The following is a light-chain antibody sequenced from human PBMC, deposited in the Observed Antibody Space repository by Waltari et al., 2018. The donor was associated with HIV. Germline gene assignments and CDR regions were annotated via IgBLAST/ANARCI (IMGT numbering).Light chain of an antibody. Sequence: SYELTQAPSVSVSPGQTARIACRGDELASQYVHWYQMKAGQAPVLLVYQDNGRALGITERISGSKSGTTGTLTITAVQAEDEADYYCQSAGSIGTSVVFGGGTKLTVL. CDR1: ELASQY. J-gene: IGLJ2*01. CDR2: QDN. V-gene: IGLV3-25*03. CDR3: QSAGSIGTSVV.